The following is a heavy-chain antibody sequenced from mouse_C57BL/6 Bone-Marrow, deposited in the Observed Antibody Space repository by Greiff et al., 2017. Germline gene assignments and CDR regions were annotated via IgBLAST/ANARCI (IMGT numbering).Heavy chain of an antibody. V-gene: IGHV2-5*01. CDR1: GFSLTSYG. J-gene: IGHJ4*01. CDR2: IWRGGST. Sequence: VKLKESGPGLVQPSQSLSITCTVSGFSLTSYGVHWVRQSPGKGLEWLGVIWRGGSTDYNAAFMSRLSITKDNSKSQVFFKMNSLQADDTAIYYCGRLRPFYYAMDYWGQGTSVTVSS. D-gene: IGHD2-4*01. CDR3: GRLRPFYYAMDY.